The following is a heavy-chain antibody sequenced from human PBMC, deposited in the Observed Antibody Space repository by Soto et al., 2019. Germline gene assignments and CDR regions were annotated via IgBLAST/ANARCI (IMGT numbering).Heavy chain of an antibody. CDR1: GCSMSSYY. CDR3: ARAVNYYGSGSFYWWFDT. V-gene: IGHV4-59*01. J-gene: IGHJ5*02. CDR2: MFYSGST. D-gene: IGHD3-10*01. Sequence: PXETLSLTCTVAGCSMSSYYWSWIRQPPGKGLEWIGYMFYSGSTNYNPSLKSRVTMSVDTSKNQFSLKLSSVSAADTAVYYCARAVNYYGSGSFYWWFDTWGQGTLVTSPQ.